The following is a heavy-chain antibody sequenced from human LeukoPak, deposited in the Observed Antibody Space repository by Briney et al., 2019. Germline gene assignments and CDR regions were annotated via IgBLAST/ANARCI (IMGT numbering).Heavy chain of an antibody. Sequence: PGGSLRLSCAASGFTFSSYAMSWVRQAPGKGLEWVSAISGSGGSTYYADSVKGRFTVSRDNSKNTLYLQMNSLRAEDTAVYYCAKGRYCSGGSCYSGYWGQGTLVTVSP. CDR3: AKGRYCSGGSCYSGY. CDR1: GFTFSSYA. CDR2: ISGSGGST. V-gene: IGHV3-23*01. D-gene: IGHD2-15*01. J-gene: IGHJ4*02.